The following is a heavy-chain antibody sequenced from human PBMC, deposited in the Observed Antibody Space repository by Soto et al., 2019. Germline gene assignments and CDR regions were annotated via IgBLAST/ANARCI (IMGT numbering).Heavy chain of an antibody. D-gene: IGHD4-4*01. V-gene: IGHV1-18*01. CDR2: ISAYNGNT. J-gene: IGHJ6*02. CDR1: GYTFTSYG. Sequence: ASVKVSCKASGYTFTSYGISWVRQAPGQGLEWMGWISAYNGNTNYAQKLQGRVTMTTDTSTSTAYMELRSLRSDDTAVYYCASYSRRYYYTGMDVWGQGTTVTVSS. CDR3: ASYSRRYYYTGMDV.